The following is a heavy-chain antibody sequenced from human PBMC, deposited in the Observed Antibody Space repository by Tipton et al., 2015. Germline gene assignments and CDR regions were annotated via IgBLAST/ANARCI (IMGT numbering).Heavy chain of an antibody. CDR3: ARDVNGGHFDM. V-gene: IGHV3-7*01. Sequence: GSLRLSCAASGINFSTYWMSWVRQAPGKGLEWVGQISYDGNEKYYLDSMKGRFTISRDNAKNSLYLQMNTLRAEDTAVYYCARDVNGGHFDMWGQGTAVTVSP. D-gene: IGHD2/OR15-2a*01. CDR2: ISYDGNEK. J-gene: IGHJ3*02. CDR1: GINFSTYW.